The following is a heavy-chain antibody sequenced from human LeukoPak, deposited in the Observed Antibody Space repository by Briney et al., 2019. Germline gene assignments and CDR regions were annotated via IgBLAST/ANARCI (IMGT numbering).Heavy chain of an antibody. V-gene: IGHV3-64*01. D-gene: IGHD3-16*02. CDR1: GFIFYSYA. Sequence: GGSLRLSCSASGFIFYSYAMHWVRQAPGRGLEYVAAITSSGSSTFHANSVKGRFTISRDNSKNTLYLQMGSLRPEDMAVCFCTRGPGYDYVWGTYRADYWGQGTLVTVSS. CDR3: TRGPGYDYVWGTYRADY. CDR2: ITSSGSST. J-gene: IGHJ4*02.